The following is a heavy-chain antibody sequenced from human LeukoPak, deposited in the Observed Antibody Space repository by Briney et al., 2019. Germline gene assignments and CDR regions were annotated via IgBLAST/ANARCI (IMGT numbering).Heavy chain of an antibody. V-gene: IGHV1-46*01. CDR3: ARDRHFAFDI. J-gene: IGHJ3*02. CDR2: INPSGGST. Sequence: ASVKVSCKASGYTFTSYYMHWVRQAPGQGLEWMGIINPSGGSTSYAQKSQGRVTMTRDTSDSTAYMEVSWLTCDDTAVYYCARDRHFAFDIWGQGTTVTVSS. CDR1: GYTFTSYY.